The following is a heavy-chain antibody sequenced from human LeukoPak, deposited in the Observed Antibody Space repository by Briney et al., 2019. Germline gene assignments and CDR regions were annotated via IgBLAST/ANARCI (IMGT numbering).Heavy chain of an antibody. CDR2: IYTSGST. V-gene: IGHV4-4*07. Sequence: SETLSLTCTVSGGSISSYYWSWIRRPAGKGLEWIGRIYTSGSTNYNPSLKSRVTISVDKSKNQFSLKLSSVTAADTAVYYCARAEKAVTGTLDSWGQGTLITVSS. D-gene: IGHD6-19*01. CDR3: ARAEKAVTGTLDS. J-gene: IGHJ4*02. CDR1: GGSISSYY.